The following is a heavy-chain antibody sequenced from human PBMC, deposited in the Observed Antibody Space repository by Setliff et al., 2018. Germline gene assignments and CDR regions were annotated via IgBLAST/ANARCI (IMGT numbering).Heavy chain of an antibody. CDR1: GGSISSGVYY. D-gene: IGHD3-10*01. V-gene: IGHV4-61*09. CDR3: ARESATIGEFPLYYFDK. J-gene: IGHJ4*02. Sequence: SETLSLTCTVSGGSISSGVYYWTWIRQPAGKGLEWIGHVYSRGTTNYNPSLKSRLTISADTSKNQFSLRQSSVTAADAAVYFCARESATIGEFPLYYFDKWGQGIPVTVSS. CDR2: VYSRGTT.